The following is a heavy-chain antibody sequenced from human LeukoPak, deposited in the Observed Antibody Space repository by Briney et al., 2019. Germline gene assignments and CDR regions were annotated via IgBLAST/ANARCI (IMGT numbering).Heavy chain of an antibody. J-gene: IGHJ4*02. CDR1: GGSISTYY. CDR2: IYYSGGT. V-gene: IGHV4-59*01. Sequence: SETLSLTCTVSGGSISTYYWSWIRQPPGKGLEWIGYIYYSGGTNHNPSLKSRVTISVDTSKNQFSLKLSSVTAADTAVYYCARESSGLHVDYWGQGTLVTVSS. D-gene: IGHD6-19*01. CDR3: ARESSGLHVDY.